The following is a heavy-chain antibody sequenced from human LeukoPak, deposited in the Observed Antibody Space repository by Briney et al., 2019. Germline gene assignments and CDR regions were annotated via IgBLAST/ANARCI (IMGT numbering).Heavy chain of an antibody. CDR1: GGSISGFY. D-gene: IGHD6-19*01. J-gene: IGHJ4*02. V-gene: IGHV4-59*01. CDR3: ARDRDSSGWFDY. CDR2: IYYSGSA. Sequence: SETLSLTCTVSGGSISGFYWGWIRQPPGKGLEWIGFIYYSGSANYNPSLKSRVTMSVDMSKNHFSLMLSSVTAADTAFYYCARDRDSSGWFDYWGQGALVTVSS.